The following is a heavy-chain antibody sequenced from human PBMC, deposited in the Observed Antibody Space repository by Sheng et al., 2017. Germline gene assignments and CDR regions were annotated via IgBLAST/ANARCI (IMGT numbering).Heavy chain of an antibody. Sequence: MDWVRQAPGKGLEWVSGISWNSGSIGYADSVKGRFTISRDNAKNSLYLQMNSLRAEDTALYYCAKDEVLYCGGDCESFGGMDVWGQGTTVTVSS. D-gene: IGHD2-21*02. CDR3: AKDEVLYCGGDCESFGGMDV. CDR2: ISWNSGSI. J-gene: IGHJ6*02. V-gene: IGHV3-9*01.